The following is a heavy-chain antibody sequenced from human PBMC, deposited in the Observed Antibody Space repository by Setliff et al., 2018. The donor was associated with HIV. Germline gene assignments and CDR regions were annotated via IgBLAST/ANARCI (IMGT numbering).Heavy chain of an antibody. J-gene: IGHJ3*02. Sequence: NPSETLSLTCSVSGGSITSSGYHWGWIRQPPGKGLEWIGNIYYSGDAFYNASLRSRLTLSVDTSKNQFSLKLNSVTASDTAMYYCTRHRGPPWGAFDIWGQGTMVTVSS. V-gene: IGHV4-39*01. CDR3: TRHRGPPWGAFDI. CDR2: IYYSGDA. CDR1: GGSITSSGYH. D-gene: IGHD1-26*01.